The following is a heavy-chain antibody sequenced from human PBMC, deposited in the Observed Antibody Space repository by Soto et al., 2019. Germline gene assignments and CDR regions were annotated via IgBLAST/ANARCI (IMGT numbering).Heavy chain of an antibody. CDR1: GYSFTKYW. CDR2: IYPGDSDT. V-gene: IGHV5-51*01. Sequence: GSLKISCKGSGYSFTKYWISWVRQMPGKGLEWMGIIYPGDSDTRYSPSFQGQVTISADKSLSTAYLQWSSLKASDTAIYYCARRADSSGYIDYWGQGILVTVSS. CDR3: ARRADSSGYIDY. J-gene: IGHJ4*02. D-gene: IGHD3-22*01.